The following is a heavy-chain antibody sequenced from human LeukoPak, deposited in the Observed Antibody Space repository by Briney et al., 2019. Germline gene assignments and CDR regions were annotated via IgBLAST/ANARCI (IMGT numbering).Heavy chain of an antibody. CDR3: AGYDFWSGYYSDY. Sequence: SETLSLTCAVYGGSFSGYYWSWIRQHPGKGLEWIGYIYYSGSTYYNPSLKSRVTISVDTSKNQFSLKLSSVTAADTAVYYCAGYDFWSGYYSDYWGQGTLVTVSS. CDR1: GGSFSGYY. J-gene: IGHJ4*02. V-gene: IGHV4-31*11. D-gene: IGHD3-3*01. CDR2: IYYSGST.